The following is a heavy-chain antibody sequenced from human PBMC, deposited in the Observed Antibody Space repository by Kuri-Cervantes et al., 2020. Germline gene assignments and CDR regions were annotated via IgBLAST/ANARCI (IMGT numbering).Heavy chain of an antibody. CDR1: GFTFSSYS. V-gene: IGHV3-48*01. J-gene: IGHJ4*02. Sequence: GESLKISCAASGFTFSSYSMNWVRQAPGKGLEWVSSISSSSSTIYYADSVKGRFTISRDNAKNSLYLQMNSLRAEDTAVYYCARDGLVAAYRQYYYDYWGQGTLVTVSS. CDR2: ISSSSSTI. D-gene: IGHD2-15*01. CDR3: ARDGLVAAYRQYYYDY.